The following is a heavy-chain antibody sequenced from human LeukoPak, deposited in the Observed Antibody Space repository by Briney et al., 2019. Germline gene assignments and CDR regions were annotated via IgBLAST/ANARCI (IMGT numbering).Heavy chain of an antibody. V-gene: IGHV4-39*01. J-gene: IGHJ4*02. CDR2: IYYSGST. CDR1: GGSIDITNY. D-gene: IGHD4-17*01. Sequence: QSSETLSLTCGVSGGSIDITNYWSWVRQAPGKGLEWIGSIYYSGSTYYNPSLKSRVTMSVDTSKNQFSLNLSSVTAADTAVYYCARLYGDYYFDYWGQGTLVTVSS. CDR3: ARLYGDYYFDY.